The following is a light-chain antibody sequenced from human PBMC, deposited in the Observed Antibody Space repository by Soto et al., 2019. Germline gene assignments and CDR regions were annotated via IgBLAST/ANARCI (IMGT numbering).Light chain of an antibody. Sequence: QSAATQPESVSGSPGQSVTISCTGTSSDVGAYNLVSWYQQYPGKAPKLMIYEVSNRPSGVSNRFSGSKSGNTASLTISGLQAEDEADYYCCTSYEGGGRYVFGTGTKVTVL. CDR2: EVS. CDR3: TSYEGGGRYV. CDR1: SSDVGAYNL. J-gene: IGLJ1*01. V-gene: IGLV2-14*01.